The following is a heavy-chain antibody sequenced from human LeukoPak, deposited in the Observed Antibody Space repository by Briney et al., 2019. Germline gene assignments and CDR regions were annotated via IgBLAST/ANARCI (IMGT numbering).Heavy chain of an antibody. D-gene: IGHD2-8*01. CDR2: IQYDGRNK. V-gene: IGHV3-30*02. Sequence: PGGSLRLSYAAYGFAFSTYGMHWVRQAPGKGLEWVAYIQYDGRNKQYADSVKGRFTISRDNSKNTLYLQMNMLKADDTALYYCAKKKAGNGDRFDSWGQGTLLTVSS. CDR1: GFAFSTYG. CDR3: AKKKAGNGDRFDS. J-gene: IGHJ4*02.